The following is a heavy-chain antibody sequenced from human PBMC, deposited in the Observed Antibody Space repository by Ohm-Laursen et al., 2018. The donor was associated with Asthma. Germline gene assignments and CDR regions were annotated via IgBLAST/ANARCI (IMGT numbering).Heavy chain of an antibody. CDR3: AKERLTAAPGKYYYYFGMDV. V-gene: IGHV3-30*18. D-gene: IGHD6-13*01. CDR2: ISYDGRNK. J-gene: IGHJ6*02. CDR1: GLTINRYG. Sequence: SSLRLSCSASGLTINRYGLHWVRRAPGKGLEWVAVISYDGRNKYYEQSVKGRFTISRDNSKDTLYLQMNSLRTEDTAVYYCAKERLTAAPGKYYYYFGMDVWGQGTAVTVSS.